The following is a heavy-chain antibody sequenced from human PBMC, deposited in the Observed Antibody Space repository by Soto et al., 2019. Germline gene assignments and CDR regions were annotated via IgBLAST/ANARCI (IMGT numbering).Heavy chain of an antibody. CDR3: AREPGPLYYYDSSGNDAFDI. V-gene: IGHV3-20*04. J-gene: IGHJ3*02. CDR2: INWNGGST. Sequence: GGSLRLSCAASGFTFDDYGMSWVRQAPGKGLEWVSGINWNGGSTGYADSVKGRFTISRDNAKNSLYLQMNSLRAEDTALYYCAREPGPLYYYDSSGNDAFDIWGQGTMVTVSS. CDR1: GFTFDDYG. D-gene: IGHD3-22*01.